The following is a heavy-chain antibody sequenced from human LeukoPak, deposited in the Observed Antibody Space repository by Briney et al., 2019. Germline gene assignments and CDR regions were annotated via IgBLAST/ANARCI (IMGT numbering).Heavy chain of an antibody. CDR3: ARDRPPYCSGGSCYSGPSDY. V-gene: IGHV1-8*01. CDR2: INPKSGRT. D-gene: IGHD2-15*01. J-gene: IGHJ4*02. CDR1: GYTFTSSD. Sequence: ASVKVSCKASGYTFTSSDINWVRQATGQGLEWMGWINPKSGRTGYAKKFQARVSMTMNTSISTAYMEVSSLRFEDTAVYYCARDRPPYCSGGSCYSGPSDYWGQGTLVTVSS.